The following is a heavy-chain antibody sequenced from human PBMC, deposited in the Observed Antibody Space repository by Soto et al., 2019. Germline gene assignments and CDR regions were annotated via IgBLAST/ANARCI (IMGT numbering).Heavy chain of an antibody. V-gene: IGHV3-9*01. Sequence: GGSLRLSCAASGFTFDDYAMHWVRQAPGKGLEWVSGISWNSGSIGYADSVKGRFTISRDNAKNSLYLQMNSPRAEDTALYYCAKDQFREANYPFDPRGQGTLVTVSS. CDR2: ISWNSGSI. J-gene: IGHJ5*02. CDR1: GFTFDDYA. D-gene: IGHD3-10*01. CDR3: AKDQFREANYPFDP.